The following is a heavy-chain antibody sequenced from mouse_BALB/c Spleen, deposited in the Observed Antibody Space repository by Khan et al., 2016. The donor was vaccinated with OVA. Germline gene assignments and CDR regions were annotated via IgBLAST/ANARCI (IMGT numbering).Heavy chain of an antibody. CDR1: GYIFTNYV. Sequence: EVQLQQSGPELVKPGASVKMSCKASGYIFTNYVLHWVKQKSGQGLEWIGNINPYNGGTKYNEKFKGKATLASDKSSTTAYMELSSLTSEDSAVYYCARGNWQSYYFDYWGQGTTLTLSS. CDR3: ARGNWQSYYFDY. J-gene: IGHJ2*01. V-gene: IGHV1S136*01. D-gene: IGHD4-1*01. CDR2: INPYNGGT.